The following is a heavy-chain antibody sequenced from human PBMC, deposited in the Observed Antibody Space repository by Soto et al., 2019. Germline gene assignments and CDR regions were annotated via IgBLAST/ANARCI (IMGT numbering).Heavy chain of an antibody. J-gene: IGHJ4*02. CDR1: AYSLSTNGVG. CDR2: IYWNEDK. CDR3: VHTVMVPTITGGHYFDY. V-gene: IGHV2-5*01. Sequence: SAPTLVNPTQTLTLTCTFSAYSLSTNGVGVSCIRQPSGKPLEWRAVIYWNEDKRYSRSLKSRLSITKDTYKNQVVLTMTTMDPVDTATYYCVHTVMVPTITGGHYFDYRRTGILVTVSS. D-gene: IGHD2-2*01.